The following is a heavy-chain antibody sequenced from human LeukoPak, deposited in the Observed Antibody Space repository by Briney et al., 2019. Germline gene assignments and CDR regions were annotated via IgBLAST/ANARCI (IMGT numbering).Heavy chain of an antibody. D-gene: IGHD6-19*01. CDR3: AKDIAVAGGVFDY. CDR1: GFTFSSYG. Sequence: GGSLRLSCAASGFTFSSYGMHWVHQAPGKGLEWVAVISYDGSNKYYADSVKGRFTISRDNSKNTLYLQMNSLRAEDTAVYYCAKDIAVAGGVFDYWGQGTLVTVSS. J-gene: IGHJ4*02. CDR2: ISYDGSNK. V-gene: IGHV3-30*18.